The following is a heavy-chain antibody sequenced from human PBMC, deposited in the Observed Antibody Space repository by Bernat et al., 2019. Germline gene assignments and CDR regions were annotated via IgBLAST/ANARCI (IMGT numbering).Heavy chain of an antibody. Sequence: QVQLQESGPGLVKPSQTLSLTCTVSGGSISSGGYYWSWIRQHPGKGLEWIGYIYYSGSTYYNPSLKSRVTISVDTSKNQFSLKLTSVTAADTAVYYCARGAVAATPSNYYFDYWGQGTLVTVSS. CDR3: ARGAVAATPSNYYFDY. D-gene: IGHD2-15*01. J-gene: IGHJ4*02. V-gene: IGHV4-31*03. CDR2: IYYSGST. CDR1: GGSISSGGYY.